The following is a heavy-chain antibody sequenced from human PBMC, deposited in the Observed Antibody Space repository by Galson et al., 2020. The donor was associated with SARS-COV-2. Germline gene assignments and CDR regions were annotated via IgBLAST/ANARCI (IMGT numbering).Heavy chain of an antibody. CDR2: IHYDGST. V-gene: IGHV3-74*01. CDR1: GFAFSSSW. Sequence: GGSLRLSCAASGFAFSSSWMHWVRQAPGNGLVWVSRIHYDGSTSYADSVQGRFSISRDNAINMLFLQMSSLRVDDTAVYYCVKEEAGAGNWYFDLWGRGTLVTVTS. CDR3: VKEEAGAGNWYFDL. D-gene: IGHD6-13*01. J-gene: IGHJ2*01.